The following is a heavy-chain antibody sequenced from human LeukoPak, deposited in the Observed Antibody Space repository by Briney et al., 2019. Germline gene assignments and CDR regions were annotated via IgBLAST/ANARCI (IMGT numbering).Heavy chain of an antibody. CDR1: GFTFSNYA. CDR2: ISGSGGST. J-gene: IGHJ4*02. D-gene: IGHD3-22*01. Sequence: GGSLRLSCAASGFTFSNYAMSWVRQAPGKGLEWVSAISGSGGSTYYADSVKGRFTISRDNSKNTLYLQMNSLRAEDTAVYYCAKGEYYYDSSGYPKIYFDSWGQGTLVTVSS. CDR3: AKGEYYYDSSGYPKIYFDS. V-gene: IGHV3-23*01.